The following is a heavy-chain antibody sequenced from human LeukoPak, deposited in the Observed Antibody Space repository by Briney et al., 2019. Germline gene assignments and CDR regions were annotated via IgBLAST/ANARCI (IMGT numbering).Heavy chain of an antibody. D-gene: IGHD1-26*01. Sequence: GASVKVSCKASGGTFSSYAISWVRQAPGQGLEWMGGIIPIFGTANYAQKFQGRVTITADESTSTAYMELSSLRSEDTAVYYCARDIGIVGADMDDAFGIWGQGTMVTVSS. CDR1: GGTFSSYA. CDR3: ARDIGIVGADMDDAFGI. CDR2: IIPIFGTA. V-gene: IGHV1-69*13. J-gene: IGHJ3*02.